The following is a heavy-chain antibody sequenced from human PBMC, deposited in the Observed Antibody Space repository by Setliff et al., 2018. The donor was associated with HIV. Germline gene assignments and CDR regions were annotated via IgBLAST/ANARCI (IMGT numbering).Heavy chain of an antibody. Sequence: ASVKVSCKASGYSLSTYAISWVRQAPGQGLEWMGWIDSNNGNRNFAQKFRGRVTMTTDISTNTAFMEVRSLSFDDTAVYYCVRLTADRTNYYYYMDVWGKGTTVTVSS. CDR1: GYSLSTYA. CDR2: IDSNNGNR. J-gene: IGHJ6*03. V-gene: IGHV1-18*01. CDR3: VRLTADRTNYYYYMDV. D-gene: IGHD2-8*01.